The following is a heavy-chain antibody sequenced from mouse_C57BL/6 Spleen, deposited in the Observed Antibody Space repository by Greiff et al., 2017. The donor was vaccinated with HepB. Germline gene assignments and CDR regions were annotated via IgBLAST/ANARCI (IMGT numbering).Heavy chain of an antibody. Sequence: EVKLVESGGGLVKPGGSLKLSCAASGFTFSDYGMHWVRQAPEKGLEWVAYISSGSSTIYYADTVKGRFTISRDNAKNTLFLQMTSLRSEDTAMYYCAREYYGSSPYYGMDYWGQGTSVTVSS. V-gene: IGHV5-17*01. CDR1: GFTFSDYG. D-gene: IGHD1-1*01. J-gene: IGHJ4*01. CDR2: ISSGSSTI. CDR3: AREYYGSSPYYGMDY.